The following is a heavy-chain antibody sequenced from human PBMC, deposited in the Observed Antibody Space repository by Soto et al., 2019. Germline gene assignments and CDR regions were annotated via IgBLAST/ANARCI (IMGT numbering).Heavy chain of an antibody. Sequence: ASVKVSCKASGYTFTAYYMHWLRQAPGQGLEWMGWINPNSGGTKYAQKFQGRVTMTNDTSISTAYMELSRLGSDDTAVYYCARGDFDSSANYYAGWFDTWGQGTLVTVS. CDR2: INPNSGGT. V-gene: IGHV1-2*02. D-gene: IGHD3-22*01. CDR3: ARGDFDSSANYYAGWFDT. J-gene: IGHJ5*02. CDR1: GYTFTAYY.